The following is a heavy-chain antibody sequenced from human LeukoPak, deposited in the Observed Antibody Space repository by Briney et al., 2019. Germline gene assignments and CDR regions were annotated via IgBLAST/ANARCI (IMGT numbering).Heavy chain of an antibody. Sequence: PGGSLRLSCAASGFTFSSYAMSWVRQAPGKGLEWVSGISGSGGSTYYAESVKGRFTISRDNSKNTLYPQMNSLRAEDTAVYYCTKGTTVAHYYFDYWGQGTLVTVSS. CDR1: GFTFSSYA. D-gene: IGHD4-23*01. V-gene: IGHV3-23*01. CDR2: ISGSGGST. CDR3: TKGTTVAHYYFDY. J-gene: IGHJ4*02.